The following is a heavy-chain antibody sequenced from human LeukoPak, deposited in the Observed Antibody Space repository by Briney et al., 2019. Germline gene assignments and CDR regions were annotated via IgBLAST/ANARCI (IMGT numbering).Heavy chain of an antibody. J-gene: IGHJ4*02. V-gene: IGHV4-59*01. CDR3: AREGEGRIDY. D-gene: IGHD3-16*01. CDR1: GGSISSYY. CDR2: IYYSGSN. Sequence: SETLSLTCTVSGGSISSYYWSWIRQPPGKGLEWIGYIYYSGSNNYNPSLKSRVTISVDTSKNPFSLKLSSVTAADTAVYYCAREGEGRIDYWGQGTLVTVSS.